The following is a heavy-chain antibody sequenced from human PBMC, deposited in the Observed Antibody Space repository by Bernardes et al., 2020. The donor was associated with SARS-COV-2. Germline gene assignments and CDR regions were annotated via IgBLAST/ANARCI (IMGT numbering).Heavy chain of an antibody. Sequence: SEPLSLTCTFSGGSISSSSYYWGWIRQPPGKGLEWIGSIYYSGSTYYNPSLKSRVTISVDTSKNQFSLKLSSVTAADTAVYYCARIRITIFLRRGMDVWGQGTTVTVSS. J-gene: IGHJ6*02. V-gene: IGHV4-39*01. D-gene: IGHD3-9*01. CDR1: GGSISSSSYY. CDR3: ARIRITIFLRRGMDV. CDR2: IYYSGST.